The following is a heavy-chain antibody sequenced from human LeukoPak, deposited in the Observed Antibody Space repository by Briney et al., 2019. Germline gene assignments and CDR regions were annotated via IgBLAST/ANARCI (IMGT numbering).Heavy chain of an antibody. CDR1: GFTFSSYA. J-gene: IGHJ4*02. CDR3: AKEIWPTVTTPGWTYFDY. CDR2: FSGSGGST. D-gene: IGHD4-17*01. V-gene: IGHV3-23*01. Sequence: GGSLRLSCAASGFTFSSYAMSWVRQAPGKGLEWVSTFSGSGGSTHYADSVKGRFTISRDNSKNTLYLQMNSLRAEDTAVYYCAKEIWPTVTTPGWTYFDYWGQGALVTVSS.